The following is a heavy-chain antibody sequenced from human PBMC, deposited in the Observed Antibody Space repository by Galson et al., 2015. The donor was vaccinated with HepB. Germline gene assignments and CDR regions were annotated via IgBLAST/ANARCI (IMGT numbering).Heavy chain of an antibody. CDR3: ARDGGSYPGFYYYYYGMDV. CDR2: INSDGSST. CDR1: GFTFSSYW. J-gene: IGHJ6*02. Sequence: SLRLSCAASGFTFSSYWMHWVRQAPGKGLVWVSRINSDGSSTSYADSVKGRFTISRDNAKNTLYLQMNSLRAEDSAVYYCARDGGSYPGFYYYYYGMDVWGQGTTVTVSS. D-gene: IGHD1-26*01. V-gene: IGHV3-74*01.